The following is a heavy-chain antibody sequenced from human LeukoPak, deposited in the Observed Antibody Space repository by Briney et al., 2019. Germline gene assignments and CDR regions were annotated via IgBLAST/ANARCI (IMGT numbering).Heavy chain of an antibody. Sequence: GASVKVSCKASGYTFTSYGISWVRQAPGQGLEWMGWINPNSGGTNYAQKFQGRVTMTRDTSISTAYMELSRLRSDDTAVYYCAREGLELHSFDYWGQGTLVTVSS. CDR2: INPNSGGT. D-gene: IGHD1-7*01. V-gene: IGHV1-2*02. J-gene: IGHJ4*02. CDR1: GYTFTSYG. CDR3: AREGLELHSFDY.